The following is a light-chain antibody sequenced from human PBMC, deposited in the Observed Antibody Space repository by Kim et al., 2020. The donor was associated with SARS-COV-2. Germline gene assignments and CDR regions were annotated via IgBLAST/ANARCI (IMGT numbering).Light chain of an antibody. CDR2: GKN. V-gene: IGLV3-19*01. CDR1: SLRSYY. J-gene: IGLJ2*01. CDR3: NSRDSSANHLV. Sequence: SSELTQDPAVSVALGQTVRITCQGDSLRSYYASWYQQKPGQAPILVIYGKNNRPSGIPDRFSGSTSGNTASLTITGAQAEDEADYSCNSRDSSANHLVFGGGTQLTVL.